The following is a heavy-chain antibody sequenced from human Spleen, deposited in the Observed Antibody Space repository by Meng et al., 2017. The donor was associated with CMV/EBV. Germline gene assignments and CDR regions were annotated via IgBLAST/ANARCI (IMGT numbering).Heavy chain of an antibody. CDR3: ARGEVTYYYYGMDV. D-gene: IGHD4-11*01. V-gene: IGHV3-30*04. CDR1: GFTFSSYA. J-gene: IGHJ6*02. Sequence: GESLKISCAASGFTFSSYAMHWVRQAPGEGLEWVAVITYDGSNKDYADYVKGRFTIARDNSKNTMYLQMNSLRAEDTAVYDCARGEVTYYYYGMDVWGQGTTVTVSS. CDR2: ITYDGSNK.